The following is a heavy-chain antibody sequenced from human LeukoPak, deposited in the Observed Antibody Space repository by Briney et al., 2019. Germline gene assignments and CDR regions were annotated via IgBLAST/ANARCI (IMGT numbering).Heavy chain of an antibody. CDR3: VKEGSVPFDY. Sequence: PGGSLRLSCAASGFTFSSYAMYWVRQAPGKGLEWVAVISYDGSNKYYADSVKGRFTISRDNSKNTLYLQMSSLRAEDTAVYYCVKEGSVPFDYWGQGTLVTVSS. V-gene: IGHV3-30*14. D-gene: IGHD3-10*01. CDR1: GFTFSSYA. J-gene: IGHJ4*02. CDR2: ISYDGSNK.